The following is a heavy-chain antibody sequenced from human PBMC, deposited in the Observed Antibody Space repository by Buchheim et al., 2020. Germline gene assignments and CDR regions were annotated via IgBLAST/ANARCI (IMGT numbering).Heavy chain of an antibody. Sequence: QVQLVESGGGVVQPGRSLRLSCAASGFTFSHYAVHWVRQAPGKGLEWVAVISYDGSTIYYADSVKGRFTFSRDNSKNTLSLQMNSLRAEDTAVYYCARDRGSGWSYYYYGLDVWGQGT. CDR3: ARDRGSGWSYYYYGLDV. V-gene: IGHV3-30*04. CDR2: ISYDGSTI. D-gene: IGHD6-19*01. CDR1: GFTFSHYA. J-gene: IGHJ6*02.